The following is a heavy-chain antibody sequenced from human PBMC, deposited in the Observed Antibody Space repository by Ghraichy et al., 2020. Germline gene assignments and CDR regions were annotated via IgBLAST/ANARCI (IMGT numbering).Heavy chain of an antibody. D-gene: IGHD3-10*01. CDR3: ARGFYGSGTSAHFDY. V-gene: IGHV4-61*01. Sequence: SETLSLTCTVSGGSVSSGSYYWSWIRQPPGKGLEWIGYIYYSGSTNYNPSLKSRVTISVDTSKNQFSLKLSSVTAADTAVYYCARGFYGSGTSAHFDYWGQGTLVTVSS. CDR2: IYYSGST. J-gene: IGHJ4*02. CDR1: GGSVSSGSYY.